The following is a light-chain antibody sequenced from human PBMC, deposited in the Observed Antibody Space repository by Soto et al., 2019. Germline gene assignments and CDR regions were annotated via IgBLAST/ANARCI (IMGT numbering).Light chain of an antibody. V-gene: IGLV2-14*01. CDR1: SSDVGGYDY. CDR2: EVS. J-gene: IGLJ1*01. Sequence: SALTQPASVSGSPGQSLTISCTGTSSDVGGYDYVSWYQQRPGKAPTLMISEVSNRPSGVSNRFSGSKSGNTASLTISGLQAGDEADYYCTSYTGSSTPYVFGTGTKVTVL. CDR3: TSYTGSSTPYV.